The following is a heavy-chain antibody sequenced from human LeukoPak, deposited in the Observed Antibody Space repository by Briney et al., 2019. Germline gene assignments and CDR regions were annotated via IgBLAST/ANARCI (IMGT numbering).Heavy chain of an antibody. V-gene: IGHV3-23*01. Sequence: PGGTLRLSCAASGFTFSSYAMSWVRQAPGKGLEWVSAISGSGGSTYYADSVKGRFTISRDNSKNTLYLQMNSLRAEDTAVYYCAKVPSIAVAGAFDYWGQGTLVTVSS. D-gene: IGHD6-19*01. J-gene: IGHJ4*02. CDR1: GFTFSSYA. CDR3: AKVPSIAVAGAFDY. CDR2: ISGSGGST.